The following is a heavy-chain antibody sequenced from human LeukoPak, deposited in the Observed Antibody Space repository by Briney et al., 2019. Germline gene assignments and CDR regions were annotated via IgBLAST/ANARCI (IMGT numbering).Heavy chain of an antibody. Sequence: GGSLRLSCAASGFIFSTYGMHWVRQAPGKGLEWVAVIWSDGSNKYYADSVKGRFTISRDNSKNTLYLQMNSLRAEDTAVYYCARVTGWLQPFDYWGQGTLVTVSS. V-gene: IGHV3-30*19. D-gene: IGHD5-24*01. CDR3: ARVTGWLQPFDY. CDR2: IWSDGSNK. CDR1: GFIFSTYG. J-gene: IGHJ4*02.